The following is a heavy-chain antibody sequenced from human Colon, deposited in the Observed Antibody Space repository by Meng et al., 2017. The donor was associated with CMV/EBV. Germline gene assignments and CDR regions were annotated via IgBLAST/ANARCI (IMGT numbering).Heavy chain of an antibody. J-gene: IGHJ3*02. CDR2: IDTGGSTI. CDR1: GFTFSNYE. CDR3: AKVLYITAVAEGFDI. Sequence: GESLKISCAASGFTFSNYEMAWVRQAPEEGLEWISYIDTGGSTIQYADSVKGRFTISRDNAKKSLYLQMNTLRAEDTAVYYCAKVLYITAVAEGFDIWGQGTLVTVSS. D-gene: IGHD1-14*01. V-gene: IGHV3-48*03.